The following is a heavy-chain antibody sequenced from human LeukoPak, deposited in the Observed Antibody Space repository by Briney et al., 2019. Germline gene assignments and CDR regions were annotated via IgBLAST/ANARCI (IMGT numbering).Heavy chain of an antibody. D-gene: IGHD5-12*01. J-gene: IGHJ4*02. CDR2: IGGSGGST. V-gene: IGHV3-23*01. CDR3: ARDFPRNRRSGYDY. CDR1: GFPFSSYA. Sequence: GGSLRLSCAASGFPFSSYAMSWVRQAPGKGLEWVSAIGGSGGSTYYADSVKGRFTISRGNAKNSLYLQMNSLRAEDTAVYYCARDFPRNRRSGYDYWGQGTLVTVSS.